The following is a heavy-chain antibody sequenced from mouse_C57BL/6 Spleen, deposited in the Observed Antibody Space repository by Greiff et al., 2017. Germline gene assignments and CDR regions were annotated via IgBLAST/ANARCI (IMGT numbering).Heavy chain of an antibody. CDR3: ARGGDYDGYYFDC. J-gene: IGHJ2*01. Sequence: EVKLVESGGGLVKPGGSLKLSCAASGFTFSSYTMSWVRQTPEKRLEWVATISGGGGNTYYPDSVTGRFTISRDKAKNTRYLLMSRLRSEDTALYYCARGGDYDGYYFDCWGQGTTLTASS. D-gene: IGHD2-4*01. CDR1: GFTFSSYT. V-gene: IGHV5-9*01. CDR2: ISGGGGNT.